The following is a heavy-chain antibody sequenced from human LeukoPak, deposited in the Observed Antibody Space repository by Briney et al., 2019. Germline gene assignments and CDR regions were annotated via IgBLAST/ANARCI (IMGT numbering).Heavy chain of an antibody. D-gene: IGHD6-19*01. CDR3: ARAGQWLIRNWFDP. Sequence: GGSLRLSCAASGFTFSDYYMSWIRQAPGKGLEWVSYISSSGSTIYYADSVKGRFTISRDNAKNSLYLQMNSLRAEDTAVYYCARAGQWLIRNWFDPWGQGTLVTVSS. J-gene: IGHJ5*02. V-gene: IGHV3-11*04. CDR2: ISSSGSTI. CDR1: GFTFSDYY.